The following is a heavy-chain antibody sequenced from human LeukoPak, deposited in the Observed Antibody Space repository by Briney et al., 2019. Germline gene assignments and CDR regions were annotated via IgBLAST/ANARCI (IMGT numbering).Heavy chain of an antibody. CDR3: ARDIPRGERYLDS. CDR1: GFTFGNYW. J-gene: IGHJ5*01. D-gene: IGHD1-14*01. Sequence: GGSLRLSCATSGFTFGNYWMTWVRQAPGKRLEWVANIDDRGSEKNYADSVKGRFTNSRDNARNSMFLQMNSLRVEDTAVYFCARDIPRGERYLDSWGQGTLVTVSS. V-gene: IGHV3-7*01. CDR2: IDDRGSEK.